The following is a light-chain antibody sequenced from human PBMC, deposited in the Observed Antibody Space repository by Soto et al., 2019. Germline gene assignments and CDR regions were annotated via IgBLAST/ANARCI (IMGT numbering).Light chain of an antibody. CDR2: SAS. CDR1: QSLTSY. Sequence: EIVMTQSPATLSVSPGETASLSCRASQSLTSYLAWYQQKPGQAPRLLIYSASSRATGIPDRFSGSGSGTDFTLTISRLEPEDFAVYYCHQYGSSPLTFGPGTKVDIK. J-gene: IGKJ3*01. CDR3: HQYGSSPLT. V-gene: IGKV3-20*01.